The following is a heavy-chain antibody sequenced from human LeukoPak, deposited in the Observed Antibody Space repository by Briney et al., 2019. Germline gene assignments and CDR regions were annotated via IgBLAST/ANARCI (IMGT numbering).Heavy chain of an antibody. J-gene: IGHJ4*02. Sequence: GASVKVCCKASGGTFSSYAISWVRQAPGQGVEWMGRIIPILSLTNYAEKFQGRVTITADTSTSTAYMELSSLRSDDTAVYYCSRGGEFASAIDSWGQGTLLTVSS. CDR1: GGTFSSYA. CDR2: IIPILSLT. D-gene: IGHD4-17*01. V-gene: IGHV1-69*04. CDR3: SRGGEFASAIDS.